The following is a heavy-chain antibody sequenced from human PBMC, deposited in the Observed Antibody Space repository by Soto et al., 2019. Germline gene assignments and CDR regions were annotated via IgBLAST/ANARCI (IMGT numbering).Heavy chain of an antibody. Sequence: GGSLRLSCAASGFTFSRYAMHWVRQAPGKGLEWVAVISYDGSNKYYADSVKGRFTISRDNSKNTLYLQMNSLRAEDTAVYHCARREDYDFDYWGQGTLVTVSS. CDR3: ARREDYDFDY. V-gene: IGHV3-30*04. D-gene: IGHD3-16*01. J-gene: IGHJ4*02. CDR2: ISYDGSNK. CDR1: GFTFSRYA.